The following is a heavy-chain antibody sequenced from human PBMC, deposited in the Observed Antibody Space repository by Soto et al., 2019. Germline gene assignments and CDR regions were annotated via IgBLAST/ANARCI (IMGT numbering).Heavy chain of an antibody. Sequence: QVQLVQSGAEVKKPGASVKVSCKASGYTFTSYGISWVRQAPGQGLEWMGWISAYNGNTNYAQKLQGRVTMTTDTSTSTDYMELRSLRSDDTAVYYCARQGLRYFDWSITSFDYWGQGTLVTVSS. J-gene: IGHJ4*02. D-gene: IGHD3-9*01. CDR2: ISAYNGNT. V-gene: IGHV1-18*01. CDR3: ARQGLRYFDWSITSFDY. CDR1: GYTFTSYG.